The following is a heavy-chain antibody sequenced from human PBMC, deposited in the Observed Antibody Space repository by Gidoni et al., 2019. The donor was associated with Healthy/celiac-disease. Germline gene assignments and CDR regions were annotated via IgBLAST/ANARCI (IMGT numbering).Heavy chain of an antibody. CDR1: GFTFRSYS. Sequence: EVQLVESGGGLVKPGGSLRFSCAASGFTFRSYSMNWVRQAPGKGLEWVSSISSSSSYIYYADSVKGRFTISRDNAKNSLYLQMNSLRAEDTAVYYCARDPWIPAAIGVPFDYWGQGTLVTVSS. V-gene: IGHV3-21*01. J-gene: IGHJ4*02. CDR2: ISSSSSYI. CDR3: ARDPWIPAAIGVPFDY. D-gene: IGHD2-2*01.